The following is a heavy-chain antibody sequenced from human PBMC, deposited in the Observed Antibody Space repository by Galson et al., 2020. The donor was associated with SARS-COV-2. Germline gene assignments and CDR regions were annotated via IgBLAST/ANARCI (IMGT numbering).Heavy chain of an antibody. CDR3: AGDGGSLMDV. CDR2: ISYDGSNK. Sequence: GGSLRLSCAASGFTFSSYAMHWVRQAPGKGLEWVAVISYDGSNKYYADSVKGRFTISRDNSKNTLYLQMNSLRAEDTAVYYCAGDGGSLMDVWGKGTTVTVSS. CDR1: GFTFSSYA. J-gene: IGHJ6*03. D-gene: IGHD2-15*01. V-gene: IGHV3-30*04.